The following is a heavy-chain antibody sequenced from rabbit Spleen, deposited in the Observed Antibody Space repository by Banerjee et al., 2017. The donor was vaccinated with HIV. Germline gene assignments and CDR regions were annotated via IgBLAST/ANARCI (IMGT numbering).Heavy chain of an antibody. CDR3: ARNFDL. J-gene: IGHJ4*01. CDR1: GFSFSSSYY. V-gene: IGHV1S45*01. CDR2: IVTGTGST. Sequence: QEQLEESGGDLVKPEGSLTLACTASGFSFSSSYYVCWVRQAPGKGLEWIGCIVTGTGSTYYATWAKGRFIISKTSSTTVTLQMTSLTAADTATYFCARNFDLWGQGTLVTVS.